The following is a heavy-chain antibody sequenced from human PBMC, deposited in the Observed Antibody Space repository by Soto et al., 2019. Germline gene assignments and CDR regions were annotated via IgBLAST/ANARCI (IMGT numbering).Heavy chain of an antibody. CDR2: ISSSSSYI. J-gene: IGHJ6*02. D-gene: IGHD3-22*01. CDR3: AGYDSSGYYWPYYYYGMDV. V-gene: IGHV3-21*01. Sequence: GSLRLSCAASGFTFSTYSMNWVRQAPGKGLEWVSSISSSSSYIYYADSVKGRFTISRDNAKNSLYLQMNSLRAEDTAVYYCAGYDSSGYYWPYYYYGMDVWGQGTTVTVSS. CDR1: GFTFSTYS.